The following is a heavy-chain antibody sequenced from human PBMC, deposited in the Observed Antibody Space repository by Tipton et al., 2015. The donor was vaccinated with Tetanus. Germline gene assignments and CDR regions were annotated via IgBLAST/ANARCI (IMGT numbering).Heavy chain of an antibody. Sequence: QSGPEVKKPGSSVKVSCETSGGSFNTYITSWVRQAPGQGLEWIGSINPIFGRITYAQKFQGRVTITADKSTSTAHISLSSLRSDDTAVYYCARCKGGTREYYAIKYWGQGTLVTVSS. CDR3: ARCKGGTREYYAIKY. V-gene: IGHV1-69*02. D-gene: IGHD3-3*01. CDR2: INPIFGRI. CDR1: GGSFNTYI. J-gene: IGHJ4*02.